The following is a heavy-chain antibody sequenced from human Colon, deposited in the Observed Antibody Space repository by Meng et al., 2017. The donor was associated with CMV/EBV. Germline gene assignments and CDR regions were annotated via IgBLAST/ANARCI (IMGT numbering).Heavy chain of an antibody. V-gene: IGHV1-2*06. Sequence: QVQLVQSGAEVKKSGASVKVSCEASGYTFTGYWMHWVRQAPGQGLEWMGRIKPSTGDTNYAQNFQGRATVTRDTSISTVYMEVNSLTSDDTAVYYCTREGFDYWGQGALVTVSS. CDR3: TREGFDY. J-gene: IGHJ4*02. CDR2: IKPSTGDT. CDR1: GYTFTGYW.